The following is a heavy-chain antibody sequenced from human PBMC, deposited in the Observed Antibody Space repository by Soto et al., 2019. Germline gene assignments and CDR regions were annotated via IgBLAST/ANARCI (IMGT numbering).Heavy chain of an antibody. D-gene: IGHD3-3*01. CDR3: ASVRNGYYNFDY. CDR2: LNPDGSRT. J-gene: IGHJ4*02. V-gene: IGHV3-74*01. CDR1: GFTFSSYW. Sequence: GGSLRLSCAASGFTFSSYWMHWVRQAPGKGLVWVSRLNPDGSRTSYADSVKGRFTISRDNAKNTLYLQMNSLRAEDTALYYCASVRNGYYNFDYWGQGALVTVSS.